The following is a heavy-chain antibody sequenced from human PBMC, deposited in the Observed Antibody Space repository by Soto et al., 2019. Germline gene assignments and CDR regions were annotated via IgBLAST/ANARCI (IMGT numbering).Heavy chain of an antibody. V-gene: IGHV3-33*01. CDR1: GFTFSSYG. D-gene: IGHD2-8*01. Sequence: GGSLRLSCAASGFTFSSYGMHWVRQAPGKGLEWVAVIWYDGSNKYYADSVKDRFTISRDNSKNTLYLQMNSLRAEDTAVYYCASGIPRMVYAPPYYYYYGMDVWGQGTTVTVSS. J-gene: IGHJ6*02. CDR3: ASGIPRMVYAPPYYYYYGMDV. CDR2: IWYDGSNK.